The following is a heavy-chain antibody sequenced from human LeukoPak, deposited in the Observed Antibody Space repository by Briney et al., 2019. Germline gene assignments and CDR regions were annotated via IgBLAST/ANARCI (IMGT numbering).Heavy chain of an antibody. J-gene: IGHJ4*02. V-gene: IGHV1-69*06. Sequence: SVKVSCKASGGTFSSYAISWVRLAPGQGLEWMGGIIPIFGTANYAQKFQGRVTITADKSTSTAYMELSSLRSEDTAVYYCASTPQWLVPQNFDYWGQGTLVTVSS. D-gene: IGHD6-19*01. CDR3: ASTPQWLVPQNFDY. CDR1: GGTFSSYA. CDR2: IIPIFGTA.